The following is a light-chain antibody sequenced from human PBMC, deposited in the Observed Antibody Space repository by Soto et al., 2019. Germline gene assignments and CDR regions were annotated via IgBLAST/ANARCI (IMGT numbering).Light chain of an antibody. CDR3: SSYAGSSNV. V-gene: IGLV2-8*01. CDR2: EVN. CDR1: SSDVGGYNY. Sequence: QSVLTQPPSASGSPGQSVAISCTGTSSDVGGYNYVSWYQQHPGKAPKLMIYEVNKRPSGVPDRFSGSKSGNTASLTVSGLQAEDEADYYCSSYAGSSNVFVKGKKVTV. J-gene: IGLJ1*01.